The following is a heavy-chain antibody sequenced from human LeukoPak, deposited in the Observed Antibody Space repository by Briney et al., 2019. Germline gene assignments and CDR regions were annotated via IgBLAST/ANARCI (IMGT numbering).Heavy chain of an antibody. CDR3: ARGVRRLNYYGSGTTHFDP. CDR1: GYTFTSYG. CDR2: ISAYNGNT. J-gene: IGHJ5*02. Sequence: GASVKVSCNASGYTFTSYGISWVRQAPGQGLEWMGWISAYNGNTNYAQKLQGRVTMTTDTSTSTAYMELRSLRSDDTAVYYCARGVRRLNYYGSGTTHFDPWGQGTLVTVSS. V-gene: IGHV1-18*01. D-gene: IGHD3-10*01.